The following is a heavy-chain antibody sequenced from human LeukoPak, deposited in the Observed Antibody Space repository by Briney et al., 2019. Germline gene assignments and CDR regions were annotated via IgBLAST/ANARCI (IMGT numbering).Heavy chain of an antibody. V-gene: IGHV4-30-2*01. CDR1: GGSISSGGHS. CDR2: IYHSGSGST. CDR3: ARVTGSSGWYYFDY. J-gene: IGHJ4*02. D-gene: IGHD6-19*01. Sequence: SQTLSLTCTVSGGSISSGGHSWSWIRQPPGKGLEWVGYIYHSGSGSTYYNPSLKSRVTISIDKSKNQFSLKLNSVTAADTAVYYCARVTGSSGWYYFDYWGQGTLVTVSS.